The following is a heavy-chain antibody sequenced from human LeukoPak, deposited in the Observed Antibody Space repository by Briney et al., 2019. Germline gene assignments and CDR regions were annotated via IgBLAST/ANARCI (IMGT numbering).Heavy chain of an antibody. D-gene: IGHD3/OR15-3a*01. CDR2: ITSSSSTI. J-gene: IGHJ6*02. CDR1: GYTFTDYS. CDR3: ARVGRGLYAMDV. V-gene: IGHV3-48*02. Sequence: GGSLRLSCAASGYTFTDYSINWVRQAPGKGLEWVPYITSSSSTIYYADSVKGRFTISRDNAKNSAFLQMNSLRDEDTAVYYCARVGRGLYAMDVWGQGSTVTVSS.